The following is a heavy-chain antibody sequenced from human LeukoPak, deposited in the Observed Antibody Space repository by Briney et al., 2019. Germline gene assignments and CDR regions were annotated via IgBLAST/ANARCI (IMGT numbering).Heavy chain of an antibody. V-gene: IGHV3-11*01. Sequence: PGGSLRLSCAASGFTFSESCMSWIRQAPGKGLEWLSYISSSGSTIYYADSVKGRFTISRDNAKNSLYLQMNSLRAEDTAVYYCARKAGTISGDAFDIWGQGTMVTVSS. D-gene: IGHD1-1*01. CDR1: GFTFSESC. CDR2: ISSSGSTI. J-gene: IGHJ3*02. CDR3: ARKAGTISGDAFDI.